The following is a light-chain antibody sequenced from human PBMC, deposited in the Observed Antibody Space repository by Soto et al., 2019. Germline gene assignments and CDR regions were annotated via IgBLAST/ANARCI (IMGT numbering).Light chain of an antibody. CDR2: WAS. CDR3: QQYYNSPWT. Sequence: IVMTQSPDSLAVSLGERATINCKSSQSVLYSSNNKNYLTWYQQKPGQPPKLLILWASTRESGVPDRFSGSGSGTDFTLTISSLQAEDVAVYYCQQYYNSPWTFGQGTK. V-gene: IGKV4-1*01. CDR1: QSVLYSSNNKNY. J-gene: IGKJ1*01.